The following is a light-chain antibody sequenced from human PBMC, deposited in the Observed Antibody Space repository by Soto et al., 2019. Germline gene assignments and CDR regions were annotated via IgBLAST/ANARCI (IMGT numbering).Light chain of an antibody. CDR1: QNIRNW. CDR3: QQHNSFPRS. V-gene: IGKV1-5*01. CDR2: AAS. J-gene: IGKJ2*01. Sequence: DIQMTQSPSTLSASVGDSVTITCRASQNIRNWLAWYQQKPGKAPKVLIYAASTLQSGVPSRFSGSGSGTEFTLTISSLQPEDYATYYCQQHNSFPRSFGQGTKLEIK.